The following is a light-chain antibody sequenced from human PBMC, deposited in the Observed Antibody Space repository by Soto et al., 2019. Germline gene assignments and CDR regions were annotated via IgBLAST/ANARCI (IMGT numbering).Light chain of an antibody. CDR3: QQYNNWPPLT. CDR2: GAY. CDR1: QSVSNN. V-gene: IGKV3-15*01. Sequence: EIVMTQSPATLSVSPGERATLSCRASQSVSNNLAWYQQKRGQAPRLLIYGAYSRATGIPARFSGSGSGTEFTLTISSLQSEDIAVYYCQQYNNWPPLTFDQGTKVEIK. J-gene: IGKJ1*01.